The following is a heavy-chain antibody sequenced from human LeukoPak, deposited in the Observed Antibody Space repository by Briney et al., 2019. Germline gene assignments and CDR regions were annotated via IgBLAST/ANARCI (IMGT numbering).Heavy chain of an antibody. CDR2: IKSKTDGGTT. D-gene: IGHD3-22*01. V-gene: IGHV3-15*01. J-gene: IGHJ4*02. Sequence: GGSLRHSCAASGFTFSNAWMSWVRQAPGKGLEWVGRIKSKTDGGTTDYAAPVKGRFTISRDDSKNTLYLQMNSLKTEDTAVYYCTTDLIGYYDSSGLDYWGQGTLVTVSS. CDR3: TTDLIGYYDSSGLDY. CDR1: GFTFSNAW.